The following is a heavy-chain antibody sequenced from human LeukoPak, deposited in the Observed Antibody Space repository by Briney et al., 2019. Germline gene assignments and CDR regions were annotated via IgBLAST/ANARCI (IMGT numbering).Heavy chain of an antibody. J-gene: IGHJ4*02. D-gene: IGHD3-22*01. CDR3: ARLTTGRTYYYDSSGYGD. CDR1: GFTFSSYA. V-gene: IGHV3-30-3*01. Sequence: PGGSLRLSCAASGFTFSSYAMHWVRQAPGKGPEWVAVISYDGSNKYYADSVKGRFTISRDNSKNTLYLQMNSLRAEDTAVYYCARLTTGRTYYYDSSGYGDWGQGTLVTVSS. CDR2: ISYDGSNK.